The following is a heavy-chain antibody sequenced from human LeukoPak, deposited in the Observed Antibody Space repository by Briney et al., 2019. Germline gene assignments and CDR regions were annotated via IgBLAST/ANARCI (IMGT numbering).Heavy chain of an antibody. J-gene: IGHJ4*02. Sequence: GASVKVSCKASGYTFSGYYIHWVRQAPGQGLEWMGWINPNSGGTNYAQKFQGRVTMTRDTSISTAYMELSRLRSDDTAVYYCARDHGDYTYYFDSWGQGPLVTVSS. CDR1: GYTFSGYY. D-gene: IGHD4-17*01. CDR3: ARDHGDYTYYFDS. V-gene: IGHV1-2*02. CDR2: INPNSGGT.